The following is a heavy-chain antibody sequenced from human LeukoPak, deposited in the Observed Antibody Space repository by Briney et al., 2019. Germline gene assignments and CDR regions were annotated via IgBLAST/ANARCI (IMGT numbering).Heavy chain of an antibody. CDR3: AKGFNALYHDFGDCIDA. CDR1: GFIFDDYA. D-gene: IGHD4-17*01. CDR2: IAGDAINT. Sequence: PGGSLRLSCAASGFIFDDYAMHWVRQTPGKGLEWVSHIAGDAINTHYADSVKGRFTISRDNGENSLFLQMSGLTSEDTGVYYCAKGFNALYHDFGDCIDAWGQGTLVTVSS. J-gene: IGHJ5*02. V-gene: IGHV3-43*02.